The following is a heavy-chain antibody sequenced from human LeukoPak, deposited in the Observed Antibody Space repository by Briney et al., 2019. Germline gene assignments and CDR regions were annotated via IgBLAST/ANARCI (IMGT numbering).Heavy chain of an antibody. D-gene: IGHD6-19*01. CDR1: GYTFTDYY. V-gene: IGHV1-2*02. CDR2: INSNSGDT. J-gene: IGHJ4*02. CDR3: ARGPHITVGGPSDY. Sequence: ASVKVSCKASGYTFTDYYMHWVRQAPGQGLEWMGWINSNSGDTNYAQKFQGRVAMTRDTSITTAYMELSWLRSDDTAVYYCARGPHITVGGPSDYWGQGTLVTVSS.